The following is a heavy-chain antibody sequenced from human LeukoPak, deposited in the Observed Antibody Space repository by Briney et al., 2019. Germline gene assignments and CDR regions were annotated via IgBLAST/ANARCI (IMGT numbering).Heavy chain of an antibody. D-gene: IGHD2-2*01. CDR2: INPSGCST. CDR3: ARDITALYCSSTSCYADMPPDY. Sequence: ASVKVSCKASGYTFTSYYMHWVRQAPGQGLEWMGIINPSGCSTSYAQKFQGRVTMTRDTSISTAYMELSRLRSDDTAVYYCARDITALYCSSTSCYADMPPDYWGQGTLVTVSS. V-gene: IGHV1-46*01. J-gene: IGHJ4*02. CDR1: GYTFTSYY.